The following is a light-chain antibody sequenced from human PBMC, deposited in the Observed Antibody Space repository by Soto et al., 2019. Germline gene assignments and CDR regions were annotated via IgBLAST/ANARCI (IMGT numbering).Light chain of an antibody. CDR2: LGF. CDR1: QSLLDRDDGYNY. Sequence: SRPGAYVSAGSISFKKKQSLLDRDDGYNYLDWYLQKPGQSPQLLIYLGFNRASGVPDRVKGSRRGTDVVSKISRVEAEDVGVSYCTRALELRTLGQGTKVDIK. V-gene: IGKV2-28*01. CDR3: TRALELRT. J-gene: IGKJ1*01.